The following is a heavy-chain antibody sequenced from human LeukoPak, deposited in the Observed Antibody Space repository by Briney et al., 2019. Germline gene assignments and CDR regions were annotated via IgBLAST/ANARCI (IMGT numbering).Heavy chain of an antibody. CDR3: AREAFRSSWKKFDY. V-gene: IGHV3-48*03. CDR2: ISGSGSTI. CDR1: GFTFSSYE. J-gene: IGHJ4*02. Sequence: GGSLRLSCAASGFTFSSYEMNWVRQAPGKGLEWVSYISGSGSTIYYADSVKGRFTISRDNAKNSLYLQMNSLRAEDTAVYYCAREAFRSSWKKFDYWGQGTLVTVSS. D-gene: IGHD6-13*01.